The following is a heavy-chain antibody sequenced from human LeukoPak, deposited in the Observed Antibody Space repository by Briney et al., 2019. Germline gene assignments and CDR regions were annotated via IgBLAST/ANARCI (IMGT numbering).Heavy chain of an antibody. CDR2: INHSGST. J-gene: IGHJ4*02. Sequence: PSETLSLTCAVYGGSFSGYYWSWIRQPPGKGLEWIGEINHSGSTNYNPSLKSRVTISVDTSKNQFSLKLSSVTAADTAVYYCARWRSYYTQHYFDYWGQGTLVTVSS. D-gene: IGHD1-26*01. V-gene: IGHV4-34*01. CDR3: ARWRSYYTQHYFDY. CDR1: GGSFSGYY.